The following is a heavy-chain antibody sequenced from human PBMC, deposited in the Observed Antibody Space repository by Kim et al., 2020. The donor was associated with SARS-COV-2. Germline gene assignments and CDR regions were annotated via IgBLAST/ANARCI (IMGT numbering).Heavy chain of an antibody. Sequence: APCFTGRFVFSLDTSVSTAYLQISSLKAEDTAVYYCARADGVRGEAHFDYWGQGTLVTVSS. J-gene: IGHJ4*02. V-gene: IGHV7-4-1*02. CDR3: ARADGVRGEAHFDY. D-gene: IGHD3-10*01.